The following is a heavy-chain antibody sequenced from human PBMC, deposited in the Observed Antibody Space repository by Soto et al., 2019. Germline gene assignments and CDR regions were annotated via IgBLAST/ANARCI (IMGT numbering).Heavy chain of an antibody. CDR2: VYDSGST. CDR1: GGSISSGGYY. CDR3: ARAQHTSGSDF. V-gene: IGHV4-31*03. Sequence: SSETLSLTCTVSGGSISSGGYYWSWLRQHPGKGREWIGDVYDSGSTYYNPSIKSRVTISVDTSKNQFSLKLTSVTAADTAVYYCARAQHTSGSDFWGQGTQVTVSS. J-gene: IGHJ4*02. D-gene: IGHD3-22*01.